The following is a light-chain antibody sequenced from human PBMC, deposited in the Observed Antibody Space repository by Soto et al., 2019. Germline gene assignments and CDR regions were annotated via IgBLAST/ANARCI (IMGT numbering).Light chain of an antibody. Sequence: EIVMTQSPATLSVSPGERATVSCRASQSVSSNLAWYQQKPGQAPRLLIYGASTRATGIPARFSGSGSGTEFTLTIGRLQSEDFAVYYCQKYNNWPRTFGQGTKLEIK. CDR1: QSVSSN. J-gene: IGKJ2*01. V-gene: IGKV3-15*01. CDR3: QKYNNWPRT. CDR2: GAS.